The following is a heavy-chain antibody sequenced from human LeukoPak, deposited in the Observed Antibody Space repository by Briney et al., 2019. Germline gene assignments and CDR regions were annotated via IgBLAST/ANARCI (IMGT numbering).Heavy chain of an antibody. D-gene: IGHD4-23*01. J-gene: IGHJ4*02. CDR3: ARSTVEGNLNPYYFDY. Sequence: ASVNVSCKASGYTFTGYYVHWVRQAPGQGLEWMGCINPISGGTDYAQKFQDRVTMTRDTSINTAYMELSRLTSDDTAVYYCARSTVEGNLNPYYFDYWGQGTLVTVSS. CDR2: INPISGGT. V-gene: IGHV1-2*02. CDR1: GYTFTGYY.